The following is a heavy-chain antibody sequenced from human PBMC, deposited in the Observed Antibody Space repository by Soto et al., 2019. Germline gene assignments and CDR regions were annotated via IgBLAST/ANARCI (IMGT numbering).Heavy chain of an antibody. CDR3: ARASGCSGGSCAFDP. CDR2: IYYTGST. J-gene: IGHJ5*02. D-gene: IGHD2-15*01. V-gene: IGHV4-61*08. Sequence: SETLSLTCTVSGGSISSDDYYWSWIRQPPGKGLEWIGYIYYTGSTNYNPSLKSRVTISVDTSKNQFSLKLSSVTAADTAVYYCARASGCSGGSCAFDPWGQGTLVTVSS. CDR1: GGSISSDDYY.